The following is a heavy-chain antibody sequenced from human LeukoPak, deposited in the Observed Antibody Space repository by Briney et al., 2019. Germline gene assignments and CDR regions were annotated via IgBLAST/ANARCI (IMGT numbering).Heavy chain of an antibody. V-gene: IGHV4-30-2*01. CDR3: VRGYRDYPYYFDN. CDR2: IFHTGST. J-gene: IGHJ4*02. D-gene: IGHD4-17*01. CDR1: GGSIGSDTFS. Sequence: PSQTLSPTCTVSGGSIGSDTFSYNWIRQPPGKGLEWIGYIFHTGSTYYSPSLKSRVTIAVDRSKNQFSLKLSSVTATDTAVYYCVRGYRDYPYYFDNWGQGTLVTVSS.